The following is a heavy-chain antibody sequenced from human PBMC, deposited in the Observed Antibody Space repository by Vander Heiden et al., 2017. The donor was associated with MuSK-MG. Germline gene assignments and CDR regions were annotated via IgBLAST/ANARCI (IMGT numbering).Heavy chain of an antibody. J-gene: IGHJ3*02. D-gene: IGHD4-17*01. Sequence: SCAASGFPFSSYAMSWVRQAPGKGLAWVSAISGSGGSTYYADSGKGRFTISRDNSKNTLYMQMNRLRAEDTAVYYCAKDVGYGDDHGAFDIWGQGTMVTVSS. CDR1: GFPFSSYA. CDR2: ISGSGGST. V-gene: IGHV3-23*01. CDR3: AKDVGYGDDHGAFDI.